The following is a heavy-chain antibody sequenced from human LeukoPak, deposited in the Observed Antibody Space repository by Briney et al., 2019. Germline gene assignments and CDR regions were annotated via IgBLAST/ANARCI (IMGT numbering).Heavy chain of an antibody. V-gene: IGHV5-51*01. J-gene: IGHJ4*02. Sequence: GESLKISCKGSGYSFTSYWIGWVRQMPGKGLEWMGIIYSGDSDTRYSPSFQGQVTISADKSISTAYLQWSSLKASDTAMYYCARGGKHYDSSGNYLRSWGQGTLVTVSS. CDR1: GYSFTSYW. D-gene: IGHD3-22*01. CDR3: ARGGKHYDSSGNYLRS. CDR2: IYSGDSDT.